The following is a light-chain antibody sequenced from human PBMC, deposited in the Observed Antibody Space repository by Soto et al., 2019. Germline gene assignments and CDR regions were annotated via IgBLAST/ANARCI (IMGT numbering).Light chain of an antibody. CDR1: QSVGTY. Sequence: EIVMTQSTATLSVSPGERATLSCRASQSVGTYLAWYQQKPGQAPRLLIYGASTRAAGISPRFSGGGSGTKFTLTISSLQSEDFAVYYCQQYKDWHRTFGQGTKVEIK. V-gene: IGKV3-15*01. CDR3: QQYKDWHRT. J-gene: IGKJ1*01. CDR2: GAS.